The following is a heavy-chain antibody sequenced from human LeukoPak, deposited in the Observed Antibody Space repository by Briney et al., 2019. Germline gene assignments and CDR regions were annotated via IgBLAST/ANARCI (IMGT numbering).Heavy chain of an antibody. Sequence: SGPALVKPTQTLTLTCTFSGFSLSTSGMCVSWIRQPPGKALEWLERIDWDDDKYYSTSLKTRLTISKDTSKNHVVLTMTNMDPVDTATYYCARTTYYYDSSGRPYYFDYWGQGTLVTVSS. CDR3: ARTTYYYDSSGRPYYFDY. CDR1: GFSLSTSGMC. CDR2: IDWDDDK. D-gene: IGHD3-22*01. V-gene: IGHV2-70*11. J-gene: IGHJ4*02.